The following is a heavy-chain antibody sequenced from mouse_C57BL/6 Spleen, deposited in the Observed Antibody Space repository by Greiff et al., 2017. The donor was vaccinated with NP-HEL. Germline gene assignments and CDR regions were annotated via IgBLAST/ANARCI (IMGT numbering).Heavy chain of an antibody. CDR3: ARSTGDYYGSSYGYFDV. CDR1: GYAFSSSW. CDR2: IYPGDGDT. V-gene: IGHV1-82*01. D-gene: IGHD1-1*01. Sequence: VKLMESGPELVKPGASVKISCKASGYAFSSSWMNWVKQRPGKGLEWIGRIYPGDGDTNYNGKFKGKATLTADKSSSTAYMQLSSLTSEDSAVYFCARSTGDYYGSSYGYFDVWGTGTTVTVSS. J-gene: IGHJ1*03.